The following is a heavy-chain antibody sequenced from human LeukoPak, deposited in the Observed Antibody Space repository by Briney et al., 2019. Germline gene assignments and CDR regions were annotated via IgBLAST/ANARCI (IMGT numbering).Heavy chain of an antibody. D-gene: IGHD3-22*01. J-gene: IGHJ5*02. CDR3: ARSPPPTYYYDSSGYQNWFDP. CDR2: TYYRSKWYN. CDR1: GDSVSSNSAA. V-gene: IGHV6-1*01. Sequence: SQTLSLTCAISGDSVSSNSAAWNWIRQSPSRGLEWLGRTYYRSKWYNDYAVSVKSRITINPDTSKNQFSLQLNSVTPEDTAVYYCARSPPPTYYYDSSGYQNWFDPWGQGTLVTVSS.